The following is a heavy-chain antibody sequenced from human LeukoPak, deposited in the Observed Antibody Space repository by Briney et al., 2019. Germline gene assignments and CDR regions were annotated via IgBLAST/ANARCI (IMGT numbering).Heavy chain of an antibody. CDR3: AGYYYGSGSYYLDP. Sequence: SETLSLTCAVYGGSFSGYYWSWIGQPPGKGLEWIGEINHSGSTNYNPSLKSRVTISVDTSKNQFSLKLSSVTAADTAVYYCAGYYYGSGSYYLDPWGQGTLVTVSS. CDR2: INHSGST. D-gene: IGHD3-10*01. CDR1: GGSFSGYY. J-gene: IGHJ5*02. V-gene: IGHV4-34*01.